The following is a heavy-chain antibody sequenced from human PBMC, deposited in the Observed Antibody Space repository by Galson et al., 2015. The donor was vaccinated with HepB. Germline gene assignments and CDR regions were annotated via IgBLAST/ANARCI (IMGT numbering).Heavy chain of an antibody. CDR1: GFTFSSYA. Sequence: SLRLSCAASGFTFSSYAMHWVRQAPGKGLEWVAVISYDGSNKYYADSVKGRFTISRDNSKNTLYLQMNSLRAEDTAVYYCATTMIVVVTPRESAFDYWGQGTRVTVSS. J-gene: IGHJ4*02. V-gene: IGHV3-30*04. CDR3: ATTMIVVVTPRESAFDY. CDR2: ISYDGSNK. D-gene: IGHD3-22*01.